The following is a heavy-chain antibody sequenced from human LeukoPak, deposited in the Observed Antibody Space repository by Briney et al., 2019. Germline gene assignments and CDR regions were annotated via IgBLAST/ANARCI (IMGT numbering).Heavy chain of an antibody. J-gene: IGHJ4*02. CDR3: ASQFYSYGSRNLGH. V-gene: IGHV3-11*01. CDR1: GFTFSDYY. D-gene: IGHD5-18*01. CDR2: ISSSGSTI. Sequence: GGSLRLSCAASGFTFSDYYMSWIRQAPGKGLEWVSYISSSGSTIYYADSVKGRFTISRDNAKNSLYLQMYSLRAEDTAVYYCASQFYSYGSRNLGHWGQGTLVTVSS.